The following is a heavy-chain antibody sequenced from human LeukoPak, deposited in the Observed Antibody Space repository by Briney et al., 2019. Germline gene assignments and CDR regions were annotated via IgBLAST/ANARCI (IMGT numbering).Heavy chain of an antibody. CDR1: GGSISSSSYY. CDR3: ARVGKGYYGSGSYYLPGFDY. CDR2: IYYSGST. D-gene: IGHD3-10*01. J-gene: IGHJ4*02. Sequence: SETLSLTCTVSGGSISSSSYYWGWIRQPPGKGLEWIGSIYYSGSTYYNPSLKSRVTISVDTSKNQFSLKLSSVIAADTAVYYCARVGKGYYGSGSYYLPGFDYWGQGTLVTVSS. V-gene: IGHV4-39*07.